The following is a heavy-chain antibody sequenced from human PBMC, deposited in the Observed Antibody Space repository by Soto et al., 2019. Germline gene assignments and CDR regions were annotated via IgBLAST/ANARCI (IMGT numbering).Heavy chain of an antibody. CDR2: LGGTNSDT. Sequence: EVQLLESGGGLVQPGGSLRLSCAASGFTFSDYAMNWVRQAPGKGLEWVSGLGGTNSDTHYAASVGGRFTVSRDNSKSTLFLQMNSLRAEDTAVYYCAKDKVDHNGVWDPFDRWGQGTMVTVSS. D-gene: IGHD2-8*01. CDR1: GFTFSDYA. J-gene: IGHJ3*02. V-gene: IGHV3-23*01. CDR3: AKDKVDHNGVWDPFDR.